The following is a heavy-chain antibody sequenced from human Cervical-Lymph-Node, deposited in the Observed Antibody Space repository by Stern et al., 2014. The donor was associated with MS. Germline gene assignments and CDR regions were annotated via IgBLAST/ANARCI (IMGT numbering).Heavy chain of an antibody. CDR2: ISYDGNHK. CDR3: ARDYEDTSMLFDH. CDR1: GFTFSSYG. Sequence: VHLVESGGAVVQPGRSLRLSCAASGFTFSSYGMHWVPQAPGKGPECVTVISYDGNHKYYAASVKGRFTISRDNSKNTLHLQMNSVTPDDTAIYYCARDYEDTSMLFDHWGQGTLVTVSS. V-gene: IGHV3-30*03. D-gene: IGHD2-8*01. J-gene: IGHJ4*02.